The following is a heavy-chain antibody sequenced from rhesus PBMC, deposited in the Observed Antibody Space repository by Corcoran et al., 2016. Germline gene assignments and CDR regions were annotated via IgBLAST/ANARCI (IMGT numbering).Heavy chain of an antibody. Sequence: QVQLQESGPGVVKPSETLSLTCAVSGYSISRGYDWSWIRQPPGKGLEWIGYIYGSSGSPNYNPSLKNRVTISKDTSKNHFSLKLSSVTAADTAVYYCARDGDTVGTAYFDYWGQGVLVTVSS. D-gene: IGHD5-42*01. V-gene: IGHV4-76*01. J-gene: IGHJ4*01. CDR1: GYSISRGYD. CDR3: ARDGDTVGTAYFDY. CDR2: IYGSSGSP.